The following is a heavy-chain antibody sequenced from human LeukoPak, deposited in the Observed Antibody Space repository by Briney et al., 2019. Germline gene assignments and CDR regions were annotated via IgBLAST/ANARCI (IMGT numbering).Heavy chain of an antibody. J-gene: IGHJ4*02. D-gene: IGHD3-22*01. CDR3: ARGSGIYYDSSLGY. V-gene: IGHV3-20*04. Sequence: PGGSLRLSCAASGFTFDDYGMSWVRQAPGKGLEWVSGINWNGGSTGYADSVKGRFTISRDNAKNSLYLQMNSLRAEDTALFYCARGSGIYYDSSLGYWGQGTLVTVSS. CDR2: INWNGGST. CDR1: GFTFDDYG.